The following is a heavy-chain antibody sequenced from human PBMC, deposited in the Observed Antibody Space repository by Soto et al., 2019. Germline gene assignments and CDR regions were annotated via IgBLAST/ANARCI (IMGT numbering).Heavy chain of an antibody. CDR3: ARHYGRAFDI. Sequence: QVQLQEWGAGLLKPSETLSLTCSVYGGSVSGYFWSWIRQPPGSGLEWLGQIYYSGSTSYKPSLKRRLSIAVDTSKSQLSLKMTSVTAADTTVYYCARHYGRAFDIWGQGTMVTVSS. CDR1: GGSVSGYF. D-gene: IGHD4-17*01. V-gene: IGHV4-34*01. J-gene: IGHJ3*02. CDR2: IYYSGST.